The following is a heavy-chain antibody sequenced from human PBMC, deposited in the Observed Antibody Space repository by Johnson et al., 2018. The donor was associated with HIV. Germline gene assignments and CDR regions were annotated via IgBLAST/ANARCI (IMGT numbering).Heavy chain of an antibody. CDR3: ASGNWNYAFAFDI. CDR1: GFTFDTYG. J-gene: IGHJ3*02. CDR2: ITFNGGGT. Sequence: VQLVESGGGVVRPGGSLRLSCAASGFTFDTYGMTWVRQSPGKGLEWVSVITFNGGGTGYADFVKGRFTISRDNAKNSLYLQMNSMRAGDTAVYYCASGNWNYAFAFDIWGQGTMVTVSS. V-gene: IGHV3-20*04. D-gene: IGHD1-7*01.